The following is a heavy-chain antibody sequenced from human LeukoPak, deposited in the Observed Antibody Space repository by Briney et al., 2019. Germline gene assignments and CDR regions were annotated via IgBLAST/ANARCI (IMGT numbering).Heavy chain of an antibody. D-gene: IGHD4-23*01. V-gene: IGHV3-23*01. CDR2: ISGSGGNT. CDR3: AKMDYGGNPSDY. Sequence: GGSLRLSCAASGFTFSSYAMSWVRQAPGKGLEWVSAISGSGGNTYYADSVKGRFTISRDNSRTTLYLQMNSLRAEVTAVYYCAKMDYGGNPSDYWGQGTLVTVSS. CDR1: GFTFSSYA. J-gene: IGHJ4*02.